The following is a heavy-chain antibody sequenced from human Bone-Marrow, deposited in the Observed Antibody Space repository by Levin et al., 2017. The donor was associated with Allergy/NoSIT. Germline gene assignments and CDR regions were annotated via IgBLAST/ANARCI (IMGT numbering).Heavy chain of an antibody. V-gene: IGHV3-21*01. D-gene: IGHD2-2*01. CDR2: ISSSSSYI. CDR3: ARDGPPVRPAAISDWFDP. J-gene: IGHJ5*02. Sequence: GESLKISCAASGFTFSSYSMNWVRQAPGKGLEWVSSISSSSSYIYYADSVKGRFTISRDNAKNSLYLQMNSLRAEDTAVYYCARDGPPVRPAAISDWFDPWGQGTLVTVSS. CDR1: GFTFSSYS.